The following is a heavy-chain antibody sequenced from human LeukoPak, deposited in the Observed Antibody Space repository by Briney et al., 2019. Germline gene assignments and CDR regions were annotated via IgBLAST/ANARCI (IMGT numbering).Heavy chain of an antibody. V-gene: IGHV4-39*02. CDR2: IYYSGST. J-gene: IGHJ6*02. CDR3: AIDPKRDYDFWSGYDYYYGMDV. CDR1: GGSISSSSYY. D-gene: IGHD3-3*01. Sequence: PSETLSLTCTVSGGSISSSSYYWGWIRQPPGKGLEWIGSIYYSGSTYYNPSLKSRVTISVDTSKNQFSLKLSSVTAADTAVYYCAIDPKRDYDFWSGYDYYYGMDVWGQGTTVTVSS.